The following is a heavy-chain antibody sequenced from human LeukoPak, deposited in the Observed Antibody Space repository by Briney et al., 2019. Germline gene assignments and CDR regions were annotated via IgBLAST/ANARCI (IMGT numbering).Heavy chain of an antibody. V-gene: IGHV4-61*02. J-gene: IGHJ6*03. CDR3: ARDHRDYYYYYYMDV. Sequence: TLSLTCTVSGGSISSGSCYWSWIRQPAGKGLEWIGRIYTSGSTNYNPSLKSRVTISVDTSKNQFSLELSSVTAADTAVYYCARDHRDYYYYYYMDVWGKGTTVTVSS. CDR2: IYTSGST. CDR1: GGSISSGSCY.